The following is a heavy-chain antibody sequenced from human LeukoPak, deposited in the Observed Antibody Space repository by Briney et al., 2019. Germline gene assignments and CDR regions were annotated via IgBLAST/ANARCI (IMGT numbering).Heavy chain of an antibody. V-gene: IGHV3-21*01. CDR2: ISSSSSYI. J-gene: IGHJ4*02. Sequence: GGSLRLSCAASGFTFSSYSMNWVRQAPGKGLEWVSSISSSSSYIYYAGSVKGRFTISRDNAKNSLYLQMNSLRAEDTAVYYCARAHGSGSSLFDYWGQGTLVTVSS. CDR1: GFTFSSYS. D-gene: IGHD3-10*01. CDR3: ARAHGSGSSLFDY.